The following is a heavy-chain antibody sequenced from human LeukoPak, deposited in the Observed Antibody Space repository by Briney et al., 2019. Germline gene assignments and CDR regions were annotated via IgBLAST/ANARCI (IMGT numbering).Heavy chain of an antibody. Sequence: SETLSLTCTVSGGSISSGGYYWSWIRRPPGKGLEWIGYIYHSGSTYYDPSLKSRVTISVDTSKNQFSLKLSSVTAADTAVYYCARDWDGMDVWGQGTTVTVSS. CDR1: GGSISSGGYY. V-gene: IGHV4-30-2*05. D-gene: IGHD3-16*01. CDR2: IYHSGST. J-gene: IGHJ6*02. CDR3: ARDWDGMDV.